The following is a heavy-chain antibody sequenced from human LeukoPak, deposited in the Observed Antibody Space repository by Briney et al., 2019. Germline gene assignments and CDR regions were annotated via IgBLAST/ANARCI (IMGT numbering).Heavy chain of an antibody. V-gene: IGHV1-2*02. CDR3: ARDSTVTSDY. Sequence: DSLKVSCKASGYTFTGYYMHWVRQAPGQGLEWMGWINTNSGGTNYAQKFQGRVTMTSDTSISTAYMELSRLRSDDTAVYYCARDSTVTSDYWGQGTLVTVCS. CDR1: GYTFTGYY. CDR2: INTNSGGT. J-gene: IGHJ4*02. D-gene: IGHD4-11*01.